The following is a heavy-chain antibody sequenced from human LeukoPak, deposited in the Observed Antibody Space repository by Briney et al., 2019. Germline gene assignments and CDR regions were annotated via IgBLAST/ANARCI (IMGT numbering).Heavy chain of an antibody. J-gene: IGHJ4*02. CDR3: ASAPSVFDWLPVDY. D-gene: IGHD3-9*01. V-gene: IGHV3-21*01. CDR1: GFTFSSYS. CDR2: ISSSSSYI. Sequence: GRSLRLSCAASGFTFSSYSMNWVRQAPGKGLEWVSSISSSSSYIYYADSVKGRFTISRDNAKNSLYLQMNSLRAEDTAVYYCASAPSVFDWLPVDYWGQGTLVTVSS.